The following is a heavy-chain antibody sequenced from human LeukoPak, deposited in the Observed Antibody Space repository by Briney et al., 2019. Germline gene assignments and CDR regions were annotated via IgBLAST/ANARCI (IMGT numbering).Heavy chain of an antibody. CDR3: AREVISTPSYFDY. V-gene: IGHV3-53*01. CDR2: IHRDDKT. D-gene: IGHD2-2*01. CDR1: GFTFSSSF. Sequence: PGGSLRLSCAASGFTFSSSFIYWVRRAPGKGLGWVSFIHRDDKTYYADSVKGRFTMSRDSSKNTLYLQMNSLGADDTAVYYCAREVISTPSYFDYWGQGILVTVSS. J-gene: IGHJ4*02.